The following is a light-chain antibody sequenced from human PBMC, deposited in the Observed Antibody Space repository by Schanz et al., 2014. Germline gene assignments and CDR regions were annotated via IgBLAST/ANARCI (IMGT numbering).Light chain of an antibody. V-gene: IGLV2-14*02. J-gene: IGLJ2*01. CDR2: EDS. Sequence: QSALTQPASVSGSPGQSITISCTATSIDVGTYNLVSWYQQHPGKAPKLVIYEDSVRPSGVPDRFSGSKSGNTASLTVSGLQAEDEADYYCSSYTSSSTLVFGGGTKLTVL. CDR1: SIDVGTYNL. CDR3: SSYTSSSTLV.